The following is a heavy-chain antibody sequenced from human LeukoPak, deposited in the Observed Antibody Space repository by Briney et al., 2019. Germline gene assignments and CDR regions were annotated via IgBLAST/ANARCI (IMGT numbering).Heavy chain of an antibody. D-gene: IGHD6-19*01. CDR2: ISGSGGST. CDR3: AKDRSPRSGWYYYFDY. V-gene: IGHV3-23*01. J-gene: IGHJ4*02. CDR1: GFTFSSYA. Sequence: GGSLRLSCAASGFTFSSYAMSWVRQAPGKGLEWVSAISGSGGSTYYADSVKGRFTISRDNSKNTLYLQMNSLRAEDTAVYYCAKDRSPRSGWYYYFDYWGQGTLVTVSS.